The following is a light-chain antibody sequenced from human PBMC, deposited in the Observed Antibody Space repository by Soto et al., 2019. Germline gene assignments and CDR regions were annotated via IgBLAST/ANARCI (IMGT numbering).Light chain of an antibody. CDR1: QSVSNNY. CDR2: GAS. Sequence: EIALTQSPGTLSLSPGERATLSCRASQSVSNNYLAWYQQKPGQAPRLLIYGASSRATGIPDRFSGSGSGTDFTLTISRLEPEDFAVYYCQQYGSSPWTFGQGTKVDIK. CDR3: QQYGSSPWT. V-gene: IGKV3-20*01. J-gene: IGKJ1*01.